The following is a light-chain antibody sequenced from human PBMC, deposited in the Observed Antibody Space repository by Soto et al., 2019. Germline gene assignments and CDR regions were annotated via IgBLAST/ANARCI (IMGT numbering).Light chain of an antibody. CDR2: GAS. V-gene: IGKV3D-20*02. J-gene: IGKJ5*01. Sequence: ETVLTQSPGTLSLTQGETATLSCRAIQSVSSNYLAWYQQKPGQAPRLLIYGASSRATGIPDRFSGSGSGTDFTLTISRLEPEDFAVYYCQQRSNWPPITSGQGTRLEIK. CDR3: QQRSNWPPIT. CDR1: QSVSSNY.